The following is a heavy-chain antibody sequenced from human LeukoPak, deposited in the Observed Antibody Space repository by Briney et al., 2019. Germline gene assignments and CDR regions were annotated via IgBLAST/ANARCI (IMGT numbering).Heavy chain of an antibody. CDR3: TRSIAARGGQMDY. Sequence: GGSLRLSCAASGFTVSSNYMSWVRQAPGKGLEWVSVIYSGGSTYYADSVKGRFTISRDNSKNTLYLQMNSLGAEDTAVYYCTRSIAARGGQMDYWGQGTLVTVSS. CDR2: IYSGGST. V-gene: IGHV3-53*01. CDR1: GFTVSSNY. J-gene: IGHJ4*02. D-gene: IGHD6-6*01.